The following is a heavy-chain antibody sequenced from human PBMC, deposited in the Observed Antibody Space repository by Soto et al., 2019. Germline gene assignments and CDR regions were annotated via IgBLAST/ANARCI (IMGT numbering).Heavy chain of an antibody. V-gene: IGHV1-69*13. CDR2: IIPIFGTA. Sequence: SVKVSCKASGGTFSGYAISWVRQAPGQGLEWMGGIIPIFGTANYAQKFQGRVTITADESTSTAYMELSSLRSEDTAVYYCARVYCSGGSCYGGYFYFDYWGQGTLVTVSS. D-gene: IGHD2-15*01. J-gene: IGHJ4*02. CDR3: ARVYCSGGSCYGGYFYFDY. CDR1: GGTFSGYA.